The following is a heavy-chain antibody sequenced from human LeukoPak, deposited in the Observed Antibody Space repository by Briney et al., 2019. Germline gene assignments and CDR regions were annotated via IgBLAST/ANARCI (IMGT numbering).Heavy chain of an antibody. J-gene: IGHJ6*02. CDR2: IYYSGST. D-gene: IGHD1-7*01. CDR3: ARDNWNYGSSMDV. Sequence: SETLSLTCTVSGGSISSYYWSWIRQPPGKGLEWIGYIYYSGSTNYNPSLKSRVTISVNTSKNQFSLKLSSVTAADTAVYYCARDNWNYGSSMDVWGQGTTVTVSS. V-gene: IGHV4-59*01. CDR1: GGSISSYY.